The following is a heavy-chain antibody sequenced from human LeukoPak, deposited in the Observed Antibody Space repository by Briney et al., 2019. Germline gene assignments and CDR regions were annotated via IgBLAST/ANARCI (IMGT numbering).Heavy chain of an antibody. J-gene: IGHJ4*02. CDR1: GGSISSGSYY. CDR3: ARPPDSGDYGAAFDF. D-gene: IGHD4-17*01. Sequence: SETLSLTCTVSGGSISSGSYYWSWIRQPAGKGLEWIGRIYTSGSTNYNPSLKSRVTISVDTSKNQFSLKLSSVTAADTAVYYCARPPDSGDYGAAFDFWGQGTLVTVSS. CDR2: IYTSGST. V-gene: IGHV4-61*02.